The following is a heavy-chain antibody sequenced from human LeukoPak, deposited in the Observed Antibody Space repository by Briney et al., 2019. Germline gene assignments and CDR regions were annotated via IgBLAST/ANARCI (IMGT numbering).Heavy chain of an antibody. J-gene: IGHJ4*02. D-gene: IGHD6-6*01. V-gene: IGHV4-39*01. CDR3: ARIPYGSSSDY. Sequence: SETLSLTCTVSGGSISSSSYYWGWIRQPPGKGLEWIGSIYYSGSTYYNPSLKSRVTISVDTSKNQFSLKLSSVTAADTAVYYCARIPYGSSSDYWGQGTLVTVSS. CDR1: GGSISSSSYY. CDR2: IYYSGST.